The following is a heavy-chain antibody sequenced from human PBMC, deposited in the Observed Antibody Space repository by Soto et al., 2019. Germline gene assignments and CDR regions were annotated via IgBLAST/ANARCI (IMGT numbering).Heavy chain of an antibody. CDR2: ISGSGGST. V-gene: IGHV3-23*01. J-gene: IGHJ4*02. Sequence: EGSLRLSCAASGFTFSSYAMSWVRQTPGKGLEWVSAISGSGGSTYFADSVKGRFTISRDNSKSTLFLQMNSLRAEDTAVYYCAKVPRYCSGGSCYGGYFDYWGQGTLVTVSS. CDR3: AKVPRYCSGGSCYGGYFDY. CDR1: GFTFSSYA. D-gene: IGHD2-15*01.